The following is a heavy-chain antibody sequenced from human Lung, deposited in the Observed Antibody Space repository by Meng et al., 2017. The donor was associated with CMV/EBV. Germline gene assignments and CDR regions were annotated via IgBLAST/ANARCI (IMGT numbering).Heavy chain of an antibody. CDR2: IYSSGTT. V-gene: IGHV4-39*01. Sequence: SETLSLTCTVSGGSISSSSYYWGWIRQPPGKGLEWIGNIYSSGTTYYNPSLKSRVTISVDTSKNQISLRLTPVTAADTAVYYCSRLWGSSRSPLSDYWGQGNXVTVDS. CDR1: GGSISSSSYY. J-gene: IGHJ4*02. D-gene: IGHD6-13*01. CDR3: SRLWGSSRSPLSDY.